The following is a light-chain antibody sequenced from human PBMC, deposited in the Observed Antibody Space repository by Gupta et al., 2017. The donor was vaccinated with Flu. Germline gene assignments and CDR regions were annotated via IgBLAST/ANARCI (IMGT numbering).Light chain of an antibody. J-gene: IGLJ3*02. CDR3: QSADSSGTYWV. CDR1: ALPKQY. V-gene: IGLV3-25*02. CDR2: KDS. Sequence: SYEVTPPPSVAVPPGQTARITCSGDALPKQYAYWYQQKPGQTPVLMIYKDSERPSGIPDRFSGTGFGTTVTLTISGVQAEDEADYYCQSADSSGTYWVFGGGTKLTVL.